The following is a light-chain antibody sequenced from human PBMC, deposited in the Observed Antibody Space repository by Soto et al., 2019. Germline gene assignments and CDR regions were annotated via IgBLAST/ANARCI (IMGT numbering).Light chain of an antibody. Sequence: IQMTQSPATLSVSPGERPTLSCRASQTIYSNVAWYQQRPGQAPRLLIYRASARATGIPARFSGSGSGTEFTLTIGSLQSEDSAVYYCQQYQILWTFGQGTKVEIK. CDR2: RAS. V-gene: IGKV3-15*01. CDR3: QQYQILWT. CDR1: QTIYSN. J-gene: IGKJ1*01.